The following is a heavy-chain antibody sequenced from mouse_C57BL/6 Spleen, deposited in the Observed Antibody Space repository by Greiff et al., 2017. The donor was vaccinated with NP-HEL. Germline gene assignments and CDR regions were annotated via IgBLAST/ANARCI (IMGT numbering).Heavy chain of an antibody. Sequence: QVHVKQPGAELVRPGTSVKLSCKASGYTFTSYWMHWVKQRPIQGLEWIGNIDPSDSETHYNQKFKDKATLTVDKSSSTAYMQLSSLTSEDSAVYYCARMELTGTIFDYWGQGTTLTVSS. CDR1: GYTFTSYW. V-gene: IGHV1-52*01. D-gene: IGHD4-1*01. J-gene: IGHJ2*01. CDR2: IDPSDSET. CDR3: ARMELTGTIFDY.